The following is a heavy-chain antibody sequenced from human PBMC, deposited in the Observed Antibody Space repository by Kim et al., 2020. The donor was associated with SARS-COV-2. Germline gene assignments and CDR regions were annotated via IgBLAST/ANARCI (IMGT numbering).Heavy chain of an antibody. Sequence: GGSLRLSCAASGFTFSSYAMSWVRQAPGKGLEWVSVTSGSGGSTYYADSVKGRFTISRDNSKNTLYLQMNSLRDEDTAVYYCAKDPTYYFGSGSYKRYYFDYWGQGTLVTVSS. CDR3: AKDPTYYFGSGSYKRYYFDY. V-gene: IGHV3-23*01. CDR2: TSGSGGST. J-gene: IGHJ4*02. D-gene: IGHD3-10*01. CDR1: GFTFSSYA.